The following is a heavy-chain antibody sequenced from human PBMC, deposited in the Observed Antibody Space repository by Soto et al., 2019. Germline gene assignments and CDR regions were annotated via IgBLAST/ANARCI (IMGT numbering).Heavy chain of an antibody. CDR3: AARHFWSGPWTDTRLDY. CDR1: GASISIGGYF. V-gene: IGHV4-31*03. Sequence: PSETLSLTCTVSGASISIGGYFWSWIRQHPGKGLEWIGHIYYNGSTYYNPSLKSRLTISVDTSKNVFSLRLTSVTAEDTAVYYFAARHFWSGPWTDTRLDYWGQGTLVTVS. D-gene: IGHD3-3*02. CDR2: IYYNGST. J-gene: IGHJ4*02.